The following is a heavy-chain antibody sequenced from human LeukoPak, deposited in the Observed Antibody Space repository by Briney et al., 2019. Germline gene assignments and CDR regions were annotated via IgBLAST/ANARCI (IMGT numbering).Heavy chain of an antibody. CDR2: IYTSGST. D-gene: IGHD3-22*01. Sequence: SETLSLTCTVSGGSISSGGYYWSWIRQHPGKGLEWIGRIYTSGSTNYNPSLKSRVTMSVDTSKNQFSLKLSSVTAADTAVYYCAREDRPSHVSSGYYYGFQDAFDIWGQGTMVTVPS. J-gene: IGHJ3*02. V-gene: IGHV4-61*02. CDR1: GGSISSGGYY. CDR3: AREDRPSHVSSGYYYGFQDAFDI.